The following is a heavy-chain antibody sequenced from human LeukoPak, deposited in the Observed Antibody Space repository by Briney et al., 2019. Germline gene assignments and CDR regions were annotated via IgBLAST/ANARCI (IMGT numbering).Heavy chain of an antibody. V-gene: IGHV1-18*01. Sequence: GASVKVSCKASGYTFTSYGISWVRQAPGQGLEWLGWVSAYDGNTTYAQQLQGRVTMTTDTSTSTAYMELRSVRSDDTAVYYCARVRGRSGYDFDYWGQGTLVTVSS. J-gene: IGHJ4*02. D-gene: IGHD5-12*01. CDR2: VSAYDGNT. CDR1: GYTFTSYG. CDR3: ARVRGRSGYDFDY.